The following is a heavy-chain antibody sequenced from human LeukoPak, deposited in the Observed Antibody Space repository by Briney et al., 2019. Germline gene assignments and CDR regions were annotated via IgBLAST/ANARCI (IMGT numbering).Heavy chain of an antibody. CDR3: ANEGTTTVSDY. D-gene: IGHD4-11*01. CDR1: GFTFSNFG. V-gene: IGHV3-30*02. Sequence: PGGSLRLSCAASGFTFSNFGMHWVRQAPGKGLEWVAFIQFDGSNKYYADSVKGRFTISRDNSKNTLYLQMNSLKPEDTAVYYCANEGTTTVSDYWGQGTLVTASS. J-gene: IGHJ4*02. CDR2: IQFDGSNK.